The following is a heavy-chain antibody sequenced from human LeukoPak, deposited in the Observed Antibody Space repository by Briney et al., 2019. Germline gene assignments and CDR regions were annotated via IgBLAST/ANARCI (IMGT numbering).Heavy chain of an antibody. D-gene: IGHD3-16*01. J-gene: IGHJ5*01. Sequence: KPSETLSLTCTVSGASISSGGYYWTFIRQHPGKGLEWIGYIDYSGSPFYYPAPKSRISITVCTSTNQFSLKLTSVTAADTAVYYCARASSRATGYVKWFDSWGQGTLVTVSS. V-gene: IGHV4-31*03. CDR1: GASISSGGYY. CDR2: IDYSGSP. CDR3: ARASSRATGYVKWFDS.